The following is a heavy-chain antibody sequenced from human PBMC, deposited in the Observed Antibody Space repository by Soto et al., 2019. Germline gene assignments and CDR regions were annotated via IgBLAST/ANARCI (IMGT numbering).Heavy chain of an antibody. D-gene: IGHD3-22*01. CDR3: ARGIYYHDSGDYVHSFDY. J-gene: IGHJ4*02. CDR1: GGSIGSSNV. CDR2: IHHSGRT. Sequence: PSETVSLSCAVGGGSIGSSNVWSWVRQPPGKGLEWIGEIHHSGRTKYNPSLKSRGSISVDKSNNHFTLKLSSVTAADTAVYFCARGIYYHDSGDYVHSFDYSGPGPLVTVS. V-gene: IGHV4-4*02.